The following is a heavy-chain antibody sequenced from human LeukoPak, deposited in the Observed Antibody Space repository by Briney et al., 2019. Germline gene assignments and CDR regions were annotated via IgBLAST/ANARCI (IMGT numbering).Heavy chain of an antibody. CDR2: ISSSSSTI. CDR1: GFTFSSYS. J-gene: IGHJ4*02. CDR3: ARDGYYYDSSGYPDY. D-gene: IGHD3-22*01. V-gene: IGHV3-48*02. Sequence: QPGGSLRLPCAASGFTFSSYSMNWVRQAPGKGLEWVSHISSSSSTIYYADSVKGRFTISRDNAKNSLYLQMNSLRDEDTAVYYCARDGYYYDSSGYPDYWGQGTLVTVSS.